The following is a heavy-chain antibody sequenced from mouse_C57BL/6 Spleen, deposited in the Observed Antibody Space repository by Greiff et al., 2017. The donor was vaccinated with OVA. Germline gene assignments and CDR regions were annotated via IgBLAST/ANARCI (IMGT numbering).Heavy chain of an antibody. V-gene: IGHV1-54*01. Sequence: QVQLQQSGAELVRPGTSVKVSCKASGYAFTNYLIEWVKQRPGQGLEWIGVINPGSGGTNYNEKFKGKATLTADKSSSTAYMQLSSLTSEDSAVYFCARSEAGSAWFAYWGQGTLVTVSA. CDR3: ARSEAGSAWFAY. CDR2: INPGSGGT. D-gene: IGHD3-2*02. CDR1: GYAFTNYL. J-gene: IGHJ3*01.